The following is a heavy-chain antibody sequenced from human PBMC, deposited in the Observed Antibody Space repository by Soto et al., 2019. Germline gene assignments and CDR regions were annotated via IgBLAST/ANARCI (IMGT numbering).Heavy chain of an antibody. J-gene: IGHJ3*01. CDR2: ISSAGESI. CDR1: GFTFRTYS. CDR3: TREAVPIGSWASLV. Sequence: EVQLVESGGGLVRPGGSLRLSCVGSGFTFRTYSMNWVRQAPGQGLEWVSTISSAGESIYYADSVKGRFTISRDNAENSVFLQMSSLRAEDTAVYYCTREAVPIGSWASLVWGQGAVVTVSS. D-gene: IGHD2-8*01. V-gene: IGHV3-21*06.